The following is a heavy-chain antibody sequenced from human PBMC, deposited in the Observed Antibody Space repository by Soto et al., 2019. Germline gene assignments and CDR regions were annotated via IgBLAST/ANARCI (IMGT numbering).Heavy chain of an antibody. Sequence: PSETLSLTCTVSGGSISSYYWSWIRQPPGKGLEWIGYIYYSGSTNYNPSLKSRVAISVDTSKNQFSLKLSSVTAADTAVYYCARRPRWLVPSSRCAVYYYYMDVWGKGTTVTVSS. J-gene: IGHJ6*03. CDR2: IYYSGST. V-gene: IGHV4-59*08. CDR3: ARRPRWLVPSSRCAVYYYYMDV. D-gene: IGHD6-19*01. CDR1: GGSISSYY.